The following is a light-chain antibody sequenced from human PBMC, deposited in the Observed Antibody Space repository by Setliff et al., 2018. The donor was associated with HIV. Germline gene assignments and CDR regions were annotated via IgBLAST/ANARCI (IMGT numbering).Light chain of an antibody. CDR3: QSYDNTLSAHVV. V-gene: IGLV2-14*01. CDR2: EVS. Sequence: QSVLTQPASVSRSPGQSITISCTGTSNDFGSYDYVSWYQHQPGKVPKLMIYEVSNRPSGVSDRFSGSKSGNTASLTISDLQTEDEADYYCQSYDNTLSAHVVFGGGTKVTVL. CDR1: SNDFGSYDY. J-gene: IGLJ2*01.